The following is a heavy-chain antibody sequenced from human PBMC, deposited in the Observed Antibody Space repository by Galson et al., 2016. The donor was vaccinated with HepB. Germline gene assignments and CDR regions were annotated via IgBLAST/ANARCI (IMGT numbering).Heavy chain of an antibody. CDR1: GFTVSNNF. V-gene: IGHV3-53*01. D-gene: IGHD1-26*01. J-gene: IGHJ5*02. Sequence: SLRLSCAASGFTVSNNFMTWVRQAPGKGLEYVSPIYSGGDTHYAESVRGRFTISRDSSENTLYLQMNSLRVEDTAVYYCGRNVGPLGPGTLVTVSS. CDR2: IYSGGDT. CDR3: GRNVGP.